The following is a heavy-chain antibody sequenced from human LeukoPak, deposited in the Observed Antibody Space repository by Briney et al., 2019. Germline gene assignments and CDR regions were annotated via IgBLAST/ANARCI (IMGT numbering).Heavy chain of an antibody. D-gene: IGHD3-22*01. Sequence: GGSLRLSCAASGFTFSSYATSWVRQAPGKGLEWVSAISGSGGSTYYADSVKGRFTISRDNSKNTLYLQMNSLRAEDTAVYYCAKGERFTYDSSGYFFDYWGQGTLVTVSS. CDR3: AKGERFTYDSSGYFFDY. CDR2: ISGSGGST. J-gene: IGHJ4*02. CDR1: GFTFSSYA. V-gene: IGHV3-23*01.